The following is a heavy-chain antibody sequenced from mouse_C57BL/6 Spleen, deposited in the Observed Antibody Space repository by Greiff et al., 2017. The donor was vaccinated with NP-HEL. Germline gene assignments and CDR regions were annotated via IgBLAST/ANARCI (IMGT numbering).Heavy chain of an antibody. CDR2: FYPGSGSI. D-gene: IGHD2-3*01. CDR1: GYTFTEYT. V-gene: IGHV1-62-2*01. J-gene: IGHJ4*01. Sequence: QVHVKQSGAELVKPGASVKLSCKASGYTFTEYTIHWVKQRSGQGLEWIGWFYPGSGSIKYNATFKDKATLTADKSSRTVYREVSRLTSEDSAVYFCARREEGLLRDYYAMDYWGQGTSVTVAS. CDR3: ARREEGLLRDYYAMDY.